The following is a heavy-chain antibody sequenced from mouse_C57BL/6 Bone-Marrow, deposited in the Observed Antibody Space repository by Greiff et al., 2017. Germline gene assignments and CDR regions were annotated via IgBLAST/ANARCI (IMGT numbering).Heavy chain of an antibody. CDR1: GYAFSSYW. CDR3: ARRHGSSPYYFDY. D-gene: IGHD1-1*01. CDR2: IYPGDGDT. J-gene: IGHJ2*01. V-gene: IGHV1-80*01. Sequence: VKLQESGAELVKPGASVKISCKASGYAFSSYWMNWVKQRPGKGLEWIGQIYPGDGDTNYNGKFKGKATLTADKSSSTAYMQLSSLTSEDSAVYFCARRHGSSPYYFDYWGQGTTLTVSS.